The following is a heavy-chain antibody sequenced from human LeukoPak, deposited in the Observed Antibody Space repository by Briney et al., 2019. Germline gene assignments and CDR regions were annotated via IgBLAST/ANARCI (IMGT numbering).Heavy chain of an antibody. Sequence: ASVKVSCKASGYTFTGYYMHWVRQAPGQGLEWMGWINPNSGGTNYAQKFQGRVTMTRDTSISTAYMELSRLRSDDTAAYYCARAAVGATEVDYWGQGTLVTVSS. V-gene: IGHV1-2*02. CDR3: ARAAVGATEVDY. CDR1: GYTFTGYY. J-gene: IGHJ4*02. CDR2: INPNSGGT. D-gene: IGHD1-26*01.